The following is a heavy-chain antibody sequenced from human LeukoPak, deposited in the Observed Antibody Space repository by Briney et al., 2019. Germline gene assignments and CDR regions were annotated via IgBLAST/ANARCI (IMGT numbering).Heavy chain of an antibody. D-gene: IGHD6-19*01. V-gene: IGHV4-39*07. CDR1: GGSISSSIYY. J-gene: IGHJ4*02. CDR3: PRGGIAVAGSRSLDY. CDR2: VFYNGAT. Sequence: KPSETLSLTCIVSGGSISSSIYYWAWVRQPPGKGLEWIGTVFYNGATQYSPSLRSRVTISIDTSTNQFSLKLSSVTAADTAVYYCPRGGIAVAGSRSLDYWGQGTLVVVSS.